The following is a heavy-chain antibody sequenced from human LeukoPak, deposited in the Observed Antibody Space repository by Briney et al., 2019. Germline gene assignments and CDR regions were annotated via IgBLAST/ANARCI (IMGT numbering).Heavy chain of an antibody. V-gene: IGHV1-18*01. CDR3: ARDKYPTTIFGVVLIY. Sequence: ASVKVSCKASGYTFTSYGISWVRQAPGQGLEWMGWISAYNGNTNYAQKLQGRVTMTTDTSTSTAYMELRSLRSDDTAVYYCARDKYPTTIFGVVLIYWGQGTLVTVSS. J-gene: IGHJ4*02. D-gene: IGHD3-3*01. CDR1: GYTFTSYG. CDR2: ISAYNGNT.